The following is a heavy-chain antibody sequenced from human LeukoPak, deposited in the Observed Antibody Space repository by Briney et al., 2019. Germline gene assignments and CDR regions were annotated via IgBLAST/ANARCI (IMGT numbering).Heavy chain of an antibody. CDR2: IYYSGST. V-gene: IGHV4-39*07. CDR3: ARATADSSGSYLALYNWFDP. J-gene: IGHJ5*02. Sequence: SETLSLTCTVSGGSISSSSDYWGWIRQPPGKGLEWLGSIYYSGSTYYNPSLKSRLTISVDTSKNQFSLKVNSVAAADTARYYCARATADSSGSYLALYNWFDPWGQGTLVTVSS. CDR1: GGSISSSSDY. D-gene: IGHD3-22*01.